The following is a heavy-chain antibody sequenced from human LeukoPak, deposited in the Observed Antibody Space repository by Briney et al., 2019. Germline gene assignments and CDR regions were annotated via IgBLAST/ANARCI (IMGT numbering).Heavy chain of an antibody. CDR3: ARDLTHPSMVRGVIIGSFDY. CDR1: GSSFSSYA. D-gene: IGHD3-10*01. Sequence: ASVNVSCKATGSSFSSYAISWVGQAPGQELKWMGGILPIVNTADYAQKFQGRVTITADESTSTAYMDLNSLRAEDTAVYYCARDLTHPSMVRGVIIGSFDYWGQGTLVTVSS. V-gene: IGHV1-69*13. CDR2: ILPIVNTA. J-gene: IGHJ4*02.